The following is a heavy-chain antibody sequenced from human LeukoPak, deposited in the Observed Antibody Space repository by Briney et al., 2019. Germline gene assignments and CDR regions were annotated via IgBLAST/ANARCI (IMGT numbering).Heavy chain of an antibody. CDR3: ARKRLAVAGTFDY. D-gene: IGHD6-19*01. Sequence: SETLSLTCTVSGGSVSSYYWNWIRQPPGKGLEWIGYIYYSGSTNYNPSLKSRVTISIGTSKNQFSLKLNSVTAADTAVYYCARKRLAVAGTFDYWGQGTLVTVSS. V-gene: IGHV4-59*02. CDR1: GGSVSSYY. CDR2: IYYSGST. J-gene: IGHJ4*02.